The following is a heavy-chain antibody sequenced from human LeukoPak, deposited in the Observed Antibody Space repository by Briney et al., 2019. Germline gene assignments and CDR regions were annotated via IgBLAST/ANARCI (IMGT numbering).Heavy chain of an antibody. Sequence: PGGSLRLSCAASGFTFSSYSMNWVRQAPGKGLEWVSSISSSSSYIYYADSVKGRFTISRDNAKNSLYLQMDSLRAEDTAVYYCARAGHIVVVTATDFGVGYYYGMDVWGQGTTVTVSS. CDR3: ARAGHIVVVTATDFGVGYYYGMDV. D-gene: IGHD2-21*02. V-gene: IGHV3-21*01. CDR2: ISSSSSYI. CDR1: GFTFSSYS. J-gene: IGHJ6*02.